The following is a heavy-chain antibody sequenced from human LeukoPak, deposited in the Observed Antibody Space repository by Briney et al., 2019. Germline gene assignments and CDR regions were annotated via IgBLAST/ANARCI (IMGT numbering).Heavy chain of an antibody. J-gene: IGHJ5*02. V-gene: IGHV4-31*03. CDR3: ARDLREDSSGNNWFDP. Sequence: PSQTLSLTCTVSGGSISSGGYYWSWIRQHPGKGLEWIGYICYSGSTYYNPSLKSRVTISVDTSKNQFSLKLSSVTAADTAVYYCARDLREDSSGNNWFDPWGQGTLVTVSS. CDR1: GGSISSGGYY. CDR2: ICYSGST. D-gene: IGHD3-22*01.